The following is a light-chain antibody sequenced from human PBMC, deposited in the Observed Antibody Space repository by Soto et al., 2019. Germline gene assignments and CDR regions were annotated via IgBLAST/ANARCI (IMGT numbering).Light chain of an antibody. J-gene: IGKJ1*01. CDR2: DAS. CDR1: QSIRND. Sequence: DIVMTQSPATLSVSPGERATLSCRASQSIRNDLAWYQQKPGHAPRLLIYDASTRATGIPARSSGSGSGTEFTLTISSLQSDDFAIYYCHQYNNWPPWTFGQGTQVEI. CDR3: HQYNNWPPWT. V-gene: IGKV3D-15*01.